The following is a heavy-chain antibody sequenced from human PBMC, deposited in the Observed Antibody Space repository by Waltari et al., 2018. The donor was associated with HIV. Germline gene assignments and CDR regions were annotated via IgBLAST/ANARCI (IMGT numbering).Heavy chain of an antibody. D-gene: IGHD3-3*01. CDR3: ARAPIWSGYYVSPGVDY. J-gene: IGHJ4*02. CDR1: GGSFSGFY. V-gene: IGHV4-34*01. CDR2: INHSGGT. Sequence: QVQLQQWGAGLLKPSETLSLTCAVYGGSFSGFYWSWIRQPPGKGLEWIGEINHSGGTNYNPSLKSRVTISVDTSKNQFSLKLSSVTAADTAVYYCARAPIWSGYYVSPGVDYWGQGTLVTVSS.